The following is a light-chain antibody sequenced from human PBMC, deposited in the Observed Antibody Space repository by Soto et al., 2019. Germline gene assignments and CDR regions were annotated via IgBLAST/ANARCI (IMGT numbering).Light chain of an antibody. CDR1: QSVSSSH. CDR2: AAS. V-gene: IGKV3-20*01. J-gene: IGKJ5*01. Sequence: EIVLTQSQATLSLSPGERATLSCRPSQSVSSSHLAWYQHKPGQAPRLLIYAASSRATGSPDRFSGGGSGTDFTLTISRLEPEDFAVYYCQQDGYSPITFGQGTRLEVK. CDR3: QQDGYSPIT.